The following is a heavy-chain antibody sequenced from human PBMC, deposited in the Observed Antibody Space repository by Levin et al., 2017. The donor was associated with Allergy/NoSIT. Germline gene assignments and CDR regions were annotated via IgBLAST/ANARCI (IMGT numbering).Heavy chain of an antibody. Sequence: GGSLRLSCAASGFTFDDYAMHWVRQAPGKGLEWVSGISWNSGSIGYADSVKGRFTISRDNAKNSLYLQMNSLRAEDTALYYCAKDRAAAGTDFDYWGQGTLVTVSS. D-gene: IGHD6-13*01. V-gene: IGHV3-9*01. J-gene: IGHJ4*02. CDR3: AKDRAAAGTDFDY. CDR2: ISWNSGSI. CDR1: GFTFDDYA.